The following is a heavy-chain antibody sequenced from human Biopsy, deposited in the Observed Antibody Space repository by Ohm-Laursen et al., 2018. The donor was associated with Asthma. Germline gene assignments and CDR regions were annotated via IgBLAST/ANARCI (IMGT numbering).Heavy chain of an antibody. Sequence: SETLSLTCAVSGGSISSSNWWSWVRQPPGKGLEWIGEIYHSGSTYYNPSLKSRVTISVDRSKNQFSLKLSSVAAADTAVYYCARVKDGYNFDYWGQGTLATVSS. CDR2: IYHSGST. V-gene: IGHV4-4*02. D-gene: IGHD5-24*01. CDR3: ARVKDGYNFDY. J-gene: IGHJ4*02. CDR1: GGSISSSNW.